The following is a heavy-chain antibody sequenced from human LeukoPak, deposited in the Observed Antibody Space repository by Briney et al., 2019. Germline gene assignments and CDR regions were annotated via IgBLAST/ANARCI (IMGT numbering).Heavy chain of an antibody. Sequence: PGRSLRLSCAASGFTFSSYAMSWVRQAPGKGLEWVSAISGSGGSTYYADSVKGRFTISRDNSKNTLYLQMNSLRAEDTAVYYCAKAEQGIAARPEYFDYWGQGTLVTVSS. CDR1: GFTFSSYA. J-gene: IGHJ4*02. CDR2: ISGSGGST. CDR3: AKAEQGIAARPEYFDY. V-gene: IGHV3-23*01. D-gene: IGHD6-6*01.